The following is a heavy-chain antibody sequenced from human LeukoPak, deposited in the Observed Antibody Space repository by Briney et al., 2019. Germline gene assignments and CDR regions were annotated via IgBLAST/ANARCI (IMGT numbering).Heavy chain of an antibody. CDR3: TRYYYDGSGYYYLFDY. J-gene: IGHJ4*02. D-gene: IGHD3-22*01. CDR1: GFTFSGSA. V-gene: IGHV3-73*01. CDR2: IRSKTNSYAT. Sequence: GGSLRLSCAASGFTFSGSAMHWVRQASGKGLEWVGRIRSKTNSYATAYAASVKGRFTVSRDDSKNTAYLQMNSLKTEDTAVYYCTRYYYDGSGYYYLFDYWGQGTLVTVSS.